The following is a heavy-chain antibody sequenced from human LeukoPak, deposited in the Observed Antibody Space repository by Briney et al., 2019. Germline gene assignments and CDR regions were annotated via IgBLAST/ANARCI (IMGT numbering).Heavy chain of an antibody. D-gene: IGHD2-8*02. J-gene: IGHJ4*02. Sequence: GRSLRLSCAASGFTFSSSGMHWVRQAPGKGLEWVAVISYDGSKKNYVDSMKGRSTISRDNPKNMLYLQMNSLRAEDTAVYYCAKYGTAEVQPPGGYWGQGTLVTVSS. CDR1: GFTFSSSG. CDR2: ISYDGSKK. V-gene: IGHV3-30*18. CDR3: AKYGTAEVQPPGGY.